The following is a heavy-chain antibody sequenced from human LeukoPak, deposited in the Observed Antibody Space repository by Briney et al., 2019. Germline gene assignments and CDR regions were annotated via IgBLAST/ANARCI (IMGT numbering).Heavy chain of an antibody. J-gene: IGHJ6*03. V-gene: IGHV3-21*01. D-gene: IGHD1-26*01. CDR1: GFTFSSYS. Sequence: GGSLRLSCAASGFTFSSYSMNWVRQVPGKGLEWVSSISSSSSYIYYADSVKGRFTISRDNAKNSLYLQMNSLRAEDTAVYYCARDPYSGSYGNYYYYFMDVWGKGTTVTISS. CDR3: ARDPYSGSYGNYYYYFMDV. CDR2: ISSSSSYI.